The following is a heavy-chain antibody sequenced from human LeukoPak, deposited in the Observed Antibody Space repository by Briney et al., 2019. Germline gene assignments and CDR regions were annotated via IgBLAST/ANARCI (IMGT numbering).Heavy chain of an antibody. Sequence: PGGSLRLSCAASGFTFSGYAMSWVRQAPGKGLEWVSAISGSGGSTYYADSVKGRFTISRDNSKNTLYLQMNSLRAEDTAVYYCAKDNQWLVGREFDYWGQGTLVTVSS. CDR2: ISGSGGST. V-gene: IGHV3-23*01. D-gene: IGHD6-19*01. J-gene: IGHJ4*02. CDR3: AKDNQWLVGREFDY. CDR1: GFTFSGYA.